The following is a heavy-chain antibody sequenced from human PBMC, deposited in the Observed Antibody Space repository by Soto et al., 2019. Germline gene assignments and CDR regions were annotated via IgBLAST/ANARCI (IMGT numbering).Heavy chain of an antibody. CDR2: IYYSGST. D-gene: IGHD4-4*01. V-gene: IGHV4-39*01. Sequence: SETLSLTCTVSGGSISSSSYYWGWIRQPPGKGLEWIGSIYYSGSTYYNPSLKSRVTISVDTSKNQFSLKLSSVTAADTAVYYCARHDYSNYGWAPGGPIDYWGQGTLVTVSS. CDR3: ARHDYSNYGWAPGGPIDY. J-gene: IGHJ4*02. CDR1: GGSISSSSYY.